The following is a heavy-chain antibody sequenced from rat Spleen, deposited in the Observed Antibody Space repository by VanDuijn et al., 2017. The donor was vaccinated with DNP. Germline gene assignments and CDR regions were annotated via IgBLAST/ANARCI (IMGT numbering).Heavy chain of an antibody. J-gene: IGHJ1*01. CDR2: ISYDGGIT. Sequence: EVQLVESGGGLVQPGRSLKLSCAASGFTFSNYGMAWVRQAPKKGLEWVAYISYDGGITSYGDSVKGRFTISRDNAKSTLYLQMNSLRSEDMATYYCASPDYYDGSYPFFWGPGTMVTVSS. V-gene: IGHV5-22*01. D-gene: IGHD1-12*02. CDR3: ASPDYYDGSYPFF. CDR1: GFTFSNYG.